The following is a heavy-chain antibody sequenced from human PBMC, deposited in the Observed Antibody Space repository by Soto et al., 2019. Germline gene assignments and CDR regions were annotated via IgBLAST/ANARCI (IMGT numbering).Heavy chain of an antibody. V-gene: IGHV4-39*01. CDR3: ARHAITMVRGVIMDWYF. J-gene: IGHJ2*01. CDR2: IYEGGRT. CDR1: GGSVSSADWN. Sequence: PSETLFLTCTVSGGSVSSADWNWSWIRQTPGKGLEWIGHIYEGGRTYSNPSLMSRATISLDTSKNQFSLKLSSVTAADTAVYYCARHAITMVRGVIMDWYF. D-gene: IGHD3-10*01.